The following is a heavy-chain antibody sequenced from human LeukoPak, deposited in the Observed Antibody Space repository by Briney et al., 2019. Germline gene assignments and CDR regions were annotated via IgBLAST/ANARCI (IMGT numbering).Heavy chain of an antibody. D-gene: IGHD5/OR15-5a*01. J-gene: IGHJ4*02. Sequence: GGSLRLSCAASGFTFSSYAISWVRQAPGRGLEWVSAISGPAGSWDYADFVKGRFTISRDNSKNTLFLQMNSLRAEDTAIYYCAKKVGLVSAPLYYFDVWGQGTLVTVSS. CDR2: ISGPAGSW. CDR3: AKKVGLVSAPLYYFDV. V-gene: IGHV3-23*01. CDR1: GFTFSSYA.